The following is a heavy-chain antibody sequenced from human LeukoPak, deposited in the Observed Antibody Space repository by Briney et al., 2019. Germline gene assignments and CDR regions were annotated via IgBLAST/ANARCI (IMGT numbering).Heavy chain of an antibody. D-gene: IGHD3-22*01. CDR2: ISGSGDTA. V-gene: IGHV3-23*01. J-gene: IGHJ4*02. CDR1: RFTFGTYA. CDR3: AKGSYYDSSGYYYFDY. Sequence: GGSLRLSCTASRFTFGTYAMSWVRQAPGKGLQWVSAISGSGDTAFYADSVEGRLTISRDNSKNTLYLQVNSLRADDTAVYYCAKGSYYDSSGYYYFDYWGQGTLVTVSS.